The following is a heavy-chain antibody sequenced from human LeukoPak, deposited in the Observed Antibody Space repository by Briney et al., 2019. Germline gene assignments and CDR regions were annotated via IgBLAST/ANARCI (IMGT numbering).Heavy chain of an antibody. CDR3: ARDLKPFLGYSSGWYLIGSFDY. D-gene: IGHD6-19*01. CDR2: INPSGGST. CDR1: GYTFTSYY. J-gene: IGHJ4*02. V-gene: IGHV1-46*01. Sequence: ATVKVSCKASGYTFTSYYMHWVRQAPGQGLEWMGIINPSGGSTSYAQKFQGRVTMTRDTSTSTVYMELSSLRSEDTAVYYCARDLKPFLGYSSGWYLIGSFDYWGQGTLVTVSS.